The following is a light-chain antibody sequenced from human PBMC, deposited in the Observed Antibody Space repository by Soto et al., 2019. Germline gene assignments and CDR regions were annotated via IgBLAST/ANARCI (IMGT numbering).Light chain of an antibody. CDR1: SSNIGSNT. CDR2: SNN. CDR3: AAWDDSLNGPV. J-gene: IGLJ2*01. Sequence: QSVLTQPPSASGTPGQRVTISCSGSSSNIGSNTVNWYQQLPGTGPKLLIYSNNQRPSGVPDRFSGSKSGTSASLAISGLQSEDEADYYCAAWDDSLNGPVFGGGTKVTVL. V-gene: IGLV1-44*01.